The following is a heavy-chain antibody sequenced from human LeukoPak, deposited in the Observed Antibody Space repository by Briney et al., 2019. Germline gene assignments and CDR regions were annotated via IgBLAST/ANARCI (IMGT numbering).Heavy chain of an antibody. CDR2: ISGSGGST. Sequence: GGSLRLSCAASGFTFSSYAMSWVRQAPGKGLEWVSAISGSGGSTYYADSVKSRFTISRDNSKNTLYLQMNSLRAEDTAVYYCARDGHYDILTGYFQDWGQGTLVTVSS. CDR3: ARDGHYDILTGYFQD. D-gene: IGHD3-9*01. J-gene: IGHJ1*01. CDR1: GFTFSSYA. V-gene: IGHV3-23*01.